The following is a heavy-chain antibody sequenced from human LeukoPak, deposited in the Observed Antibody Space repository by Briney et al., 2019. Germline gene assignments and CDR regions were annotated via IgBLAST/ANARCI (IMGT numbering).Heavy chain of an antibody. CDR1: GGSISSYY. CDR3: ARVAGYYYDSTEDI. V-gene: IGHV4-4*07. J-gene: IGHJ4*02. Sequence: PSETLSLTCTVSGGSISSYYWSWIRQPAGKGLEWIGRMYTSGSTNYNPSLKSRVTMSVDTSKNQFSLKLSSVTAADTAVYYCARVAGYYYDSTEDIWGQGTLVTVSS. D-gene: IGHD3-22*01. CDR2: MYTSGST.